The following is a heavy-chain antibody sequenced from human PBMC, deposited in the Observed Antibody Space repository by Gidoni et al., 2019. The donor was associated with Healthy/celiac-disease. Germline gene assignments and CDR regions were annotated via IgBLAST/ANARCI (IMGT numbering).Heavy chain of an antibody. CDR2: IYYSGST. CDR1: GGSISSSSYY. J-gene: IGHJ6*02. Sequence: QLQLQESGPGLVKPSETLSLTCTVSGGSISSSSYYWGWIRQPPGKGLEWIGSIYYSGSTYYNPSLKSRVTISVDTSKNQFSLKLSSVTAADTAVYYCASPYGGKDYYYGMDVWGQGTTVTVSS. CDR3: ASPYGGKDYYYGMDV. D-gene: IGHD2-15*01. V-gene: IGHV4-39*01.